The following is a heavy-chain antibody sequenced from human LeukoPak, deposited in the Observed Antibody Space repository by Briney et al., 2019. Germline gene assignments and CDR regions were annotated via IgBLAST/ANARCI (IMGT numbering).Heavy chain of an antibody. J-gene: IGHJ4*02. Sequence: GGSLRLSCAASGFTFSSSAMSWVRQVPGKGLVWVSRITNDGSSTTYADSVKGRFTISRDNAKNMLYLQVNSLRAEDTAVYYCATQQGGNLAYWGQGTLVTVSS. CDR1: GFTFSSSA. V-gene: IGHV3-74*01. CDR3: ATQQGGNLAY. D-gene: IGHD1-14*01. CDR2: ITNDGSST.